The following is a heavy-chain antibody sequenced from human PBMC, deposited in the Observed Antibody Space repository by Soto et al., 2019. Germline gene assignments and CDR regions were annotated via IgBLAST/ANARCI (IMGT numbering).Heavy chain of an antibody. CDR1: GGSVGSGAYY. V-gene: IGHV4-61*08. CDR2: IQYSGDT. Sequence: SETLSLTCIVSGGSVGSGAYYWSWIRQPPGNALEWIGYIQYSGDTNYNSSTKSRVTISVDMSRNRFSLKLTSVTAADTAFYYCARHDYSDRAFDLWGQGTMVTVSS. CDR3: ARHDYSDRAFDL. J-gene: IGHJ3*01. D-gene: IGHD3-22*01.